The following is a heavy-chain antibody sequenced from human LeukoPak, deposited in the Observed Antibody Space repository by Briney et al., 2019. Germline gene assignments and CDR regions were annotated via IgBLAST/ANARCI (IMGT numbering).Heavy chain of an antibody. CDR3: AGLVTTDYYFDY. CDR1: GGTFSSYA. J-gene: IGHJ4*02. V-gene: IGHV1-69*04. D-gene: IGHD4-11*01. CDR2: IIPIFGIA. Sequence: ASVKVSCKASGGTFSSYAISWVRQAPGQGLEWMGRIIPIFGIANYAQKFQGRVTITADKSTSTAYMELSSLRSKDTAVYYCAGLVTTDYYFDYWGQGTLVTVSS.